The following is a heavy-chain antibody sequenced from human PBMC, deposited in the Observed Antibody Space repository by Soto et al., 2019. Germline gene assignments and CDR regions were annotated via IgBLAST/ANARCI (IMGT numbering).Heavy chain of an antibody. CDR2: IYWDDDK. J-gene: IGHJ3*01. V-gene: IGHV2-5*02. Sequence: QITLKESGHRLVKPTQMVTLTCTFSGFSLSTRGVGVGWIRQPPGEALEWLALIYWDDDKRYSPSLKNRLTITKDTSKNQVVLTMINMEPVYTGTYCCARTYSSSPDDGFDVWGQGTRVSVSS. CDR1: GFSLSTRGVG. D-gene: IGHD6-6*01. CDR3: ARTYSSSPDDGFDV.